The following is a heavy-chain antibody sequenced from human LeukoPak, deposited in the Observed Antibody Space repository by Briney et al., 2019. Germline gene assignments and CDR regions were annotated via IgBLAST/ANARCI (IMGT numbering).Heavy chain of an antibody. V-gene: IGHV4-39*01. Sequence: SETLSLTCTVSGGSISSSSYYWGWIRQPPGKGLEWIGSIYYSGSTYYNPSLKSRVTISVDTSKNQFSLKLSSVTAADTAVYYCASRRGFSPFDYWGQGTLVTVSS. D-gene: IGHD3-3*02. J-gene: IGHJ4*02. CDR1: GGSISSSSYY. CDR2: IYYSGST. CDR3: ASRRGFSPFDY.